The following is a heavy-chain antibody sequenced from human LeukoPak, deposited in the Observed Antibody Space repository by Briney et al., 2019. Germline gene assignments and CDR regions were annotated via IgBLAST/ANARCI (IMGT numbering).Heavy chain of an antibody. CDR1: GYTFTSYY. V-gene: IGHV1-46*01. J-gene: IGHJ5*02. CDR2: INPSGGST. CDR3: ARGDRPKNLYYVGVWFDP. D-gene: IGHD3-16*01. Sequence: ASVKVSCKASGYTFTSYYMHWVRQAPGQGLEWMGIINPSGGSTSYAQKFQGRVTMTRDTSTSTVYMELSSLRSEDTAVYYCARGDRPKNLYYVGVWFDPWGQETLVTVSS.